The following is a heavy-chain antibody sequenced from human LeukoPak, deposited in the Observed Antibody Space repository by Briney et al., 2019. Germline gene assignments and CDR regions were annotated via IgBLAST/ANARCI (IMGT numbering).Heavy chain of an antibody. D-gene: IGHD1-14*01. J-gene: IGHJ4*02. CDR2: IRGSGGST. CDR3: AKNTGWAHYYFDY. CDR1: GFTFSSYA. Sequence: GGSLRLPCAASGFTFSSYAMSWVRQAPGKGLEWVSAIRGSGGSTYYADSVKGRFTISRDNSKSTLYLQMNSLRAEDTAVYYCAKNTGWAHYYFDYWGQGTLVTVSS. V-gene: IGHV3-23*01.